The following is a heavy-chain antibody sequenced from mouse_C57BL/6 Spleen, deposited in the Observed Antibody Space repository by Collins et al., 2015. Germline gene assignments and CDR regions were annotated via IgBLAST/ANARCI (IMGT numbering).Heavy chain of an antibody. Sequence: QVQLQQPGTELVKPGASVKLSCKASGYTFTSYWMHWVKQRPGQGLEWIGNINPSNGDANYNEKFKNKATLTVDKSSNTAYMQLSSLTSEDSAVYYCARGGYYSNYGAMDYWGQGTSVTVSS. CDR1: GYTFTSYW. D-gene: IGHD2-5*01. V-gene: IGHV1-53*01. J-gene: IGHJ4*01. CDR2: INPSNGDA. CDR3: ARGGYYSNYGAMDY.